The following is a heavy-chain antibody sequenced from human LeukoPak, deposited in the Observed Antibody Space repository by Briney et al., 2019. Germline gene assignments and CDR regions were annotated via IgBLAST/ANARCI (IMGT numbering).Heavy chain of an antibody. Sequence: GGSLRLSCAASGFTVSSNYMSWVRQAPGKGLQWVSVIYSGGSTYYADSVKGRFTISRDNSKNTLYLQMNSLRAEDTAVYYCAKQRGRRWLPDAPYYFDYWGQGTLVTVSS. CDR1: GFTVSSNY. CDR3: AKQRGRRWLPDAPYYFDY. J-gene: IGHJ4*02. CDR2: IYSGGST. V-gene: IGHV3-66*04. D-gene: IGHD5-12*01.